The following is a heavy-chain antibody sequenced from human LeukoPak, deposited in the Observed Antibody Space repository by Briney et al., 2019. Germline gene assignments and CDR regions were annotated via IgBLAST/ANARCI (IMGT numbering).Heavy chain of an antibody. J-gene: IGHJ3*02. CDR2: IIPIFGTA. CDR3: ARARGDYGDYGFVLDI. D-gene: IGHD4-17*01. Sequence: ASVKVSCKASGGTFSSYAISWVRQAPGQGLEWMGGIIPIFGTANYAQKFQGRVTITADESTSTAYMELSSLRSEDTAVYYCARARGDYGDYGFVLDIWAKGQWSPSLQ. V-gene: IGHV1-69*13. CDR1: GGTFSSYA.